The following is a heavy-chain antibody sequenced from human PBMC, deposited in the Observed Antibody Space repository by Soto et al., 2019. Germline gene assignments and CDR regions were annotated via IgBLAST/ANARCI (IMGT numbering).Heavy chain of an antibody. CDR1: GFTFSSYW. CDR2: IKQDGSEK. CDR3: ARDLSTYCGGDCSPYDY. D-gene: IGHD2-21*02. Sequence: EVQLVESGGGLVQPGGSLRLSCAASGFTFSSYWMSWVRQAPGKGLEWVANIKQDGSEKYYVDSEKGRFTISRDNAKNSLYLQMNSLRAEDTAVYYCARDLSTYCGGDCSPYDYWGQGTLVTVSS. J-gene: IGHJ4*02. V-gene: IGHV3-7*03.